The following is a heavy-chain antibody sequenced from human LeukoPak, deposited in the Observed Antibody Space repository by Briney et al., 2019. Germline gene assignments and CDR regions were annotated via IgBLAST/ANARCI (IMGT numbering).Heavy chain of an antibody. Sequence: GAPVKVSCKASGYTFTEYYIHWLRQAPGQGLEWMGWVTPSTGDTFYAQNFRGRVTMTRDTSISTAYMQLGGLKSDDTAVYYCARDIAPSGSWWFDSWGQGTLVNLSS. V-gene: IGHV1-2*02. CDR1: GYTFTEYY. CDR3: ARDIAPSGSWWFDS. CDR2: VTPSTGDT. D-gene: IGHD6-13*01. J-gene: IGHJ5*01.